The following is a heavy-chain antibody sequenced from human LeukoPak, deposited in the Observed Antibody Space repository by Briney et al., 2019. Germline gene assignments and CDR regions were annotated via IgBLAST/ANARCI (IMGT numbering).Heavy chain of an antibody. J-gene: IGHJ4*02. D-gene: IGHD6-19*01. Sequence: PSETLSLTCAVYGGSFSGYYWSWIRQPPGKGLEWIGEINHSGSTNYNPSLKSRVTISVDTSKNQFSLKLSSVTAADTAVYYCARAAAGLSFDYWGQGTLVTVSS. CDR3: ARAAAGLSFDY. V-gene: IGHV4-34*01. CDR2: INHSGST. CDR1: GGSFSGYY.